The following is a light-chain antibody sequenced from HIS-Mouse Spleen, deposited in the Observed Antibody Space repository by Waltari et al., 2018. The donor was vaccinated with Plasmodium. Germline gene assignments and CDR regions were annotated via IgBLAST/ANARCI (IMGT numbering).Light chain of an antibody. Sequence: IVLTQSPATLSFPPGERAPLSCSARQSVSSSYLAWYQQKPGQGPRLLIYGASSRATGIPDRFSGRGSETDFTLTISGLEPEDFAVYYGQQYGSAPYTFGQGTKLEMK. J-gene: IGKJ2*01. CDR3: QQYGSAPYT. V-gene: IGKV3-20*01. CDR1: QSVSSSY. CDR2: GAS.